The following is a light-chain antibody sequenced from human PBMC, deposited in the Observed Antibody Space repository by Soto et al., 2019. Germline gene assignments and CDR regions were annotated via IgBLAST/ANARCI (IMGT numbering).Light chain of an antibody. CDR3: QHYKSAART. V-gene: IGKV1-5*01. J-gene: IGKJ1*01. CDR1: QGINTY. Sequence: DIQMTQSPSTLSASVGDRVTITCRASQGINTYLAWYQQRPGKAPQLLIYDASTLELGVPSRFSGSGSGTDFTLSISRLQPDDFATFYCQHYKSAARTFGQGTKVEVK. CDR2: DAS.